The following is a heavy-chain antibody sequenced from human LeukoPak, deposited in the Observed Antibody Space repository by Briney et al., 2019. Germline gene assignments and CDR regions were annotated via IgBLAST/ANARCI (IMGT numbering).Heavy chain of an antibody. Sequence: GGSLRLSCAASGFTFNNYAMSWVRQAPGKGLEWVSAISGSDAGTYYADSVKGRFTISRDNSKNTLYLQMNSLRTEDTAVYYCARDRDLGYCSSTSCFGLDYWGHGTLVTVSS. CDR2: ISGSDAGT. D-gene: IGHD2-2*01. CDR3: ARDRDLGYCSSTSCFGLDY. CDR1: GFTFNNYA. J-gene: IGHJ4*01. V-gene: IGHV3-23*01.